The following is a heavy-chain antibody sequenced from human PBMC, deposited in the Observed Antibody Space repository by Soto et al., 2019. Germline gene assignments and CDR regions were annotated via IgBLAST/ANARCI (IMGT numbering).Heavy chain of an antibody. Sequence: QVQLQESGPGLVKPSGTLSLTCAVSGVSFSSSNWWCWVRQPPAKGLEWIGEIYHSGSTNYNPSPNSRVTISVNKTKNQYSRKLSSVTASDTAVYYCASVFETDDYGAAESGYFDLWGRGTLDTVSS. V-gene: IGHV4-4*02. CDR2: IYHSGST. D-gene: IGHD4-17*01. CDR1: GVSFSSSNW. CDR3: ASVFETDDYGAAESGYFDL. J-gene: IGHJ2*01.